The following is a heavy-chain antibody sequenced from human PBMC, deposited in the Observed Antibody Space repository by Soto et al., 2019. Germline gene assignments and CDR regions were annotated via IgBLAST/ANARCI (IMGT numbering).Heavy chain of an antibody. CDR1: GFTFSSYW. D-gene: IGHD6-19*01. CDR2: INSDGSST. J-gene: IGHJ6*02. CDR3: AREKFGSVWYYYYYGMDV. V-gene: IGHV3-74*01. Sequence: GGSMRLSCAASGFTFSSYWMHWVRQAPGKGLGWVSRINSDGSSTSYADSVEGRFTIARDNAKNTLYLQMNSLRAEDMAVYYCAREKFGSVWYYYYYGMDVWGQGTTVTVSS.